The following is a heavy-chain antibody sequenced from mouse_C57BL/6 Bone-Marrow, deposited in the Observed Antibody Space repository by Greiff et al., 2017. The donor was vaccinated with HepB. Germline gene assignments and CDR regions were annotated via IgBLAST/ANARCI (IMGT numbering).Heavy chain of an antibody. Sequence: VKLQQSGAELARPGASVKMSCKASGYTFTSYTMHWVKQRPGQGLEWIGYINPSSGYTKYNQKFKDKATLTADKSSSTAYMQLSSLTSEDSAVYYCAKGFHFDYWGQGTTLTVSS. CDR2: INPSSGYT. V-gene: IGHV1-4*01. CDR3: AKGFHFDY. CDR1: GYTFTSYT. J-gene: IGHJ2*01.